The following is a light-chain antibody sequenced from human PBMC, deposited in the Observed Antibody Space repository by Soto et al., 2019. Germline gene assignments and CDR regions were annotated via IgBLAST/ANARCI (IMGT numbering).Light chain of an antibody. Sequence: QSVLTQSPSASASLGASVKLTCALSSGHSSYALAWHQQQPEKGPRALTKLNSDGSHTRGDGIPDRFSGSSSGAERYLTIASLQSEDEADYYCQTWGTGILVFGGGTKLTVL. CDR1: SGHSSYA. CDR3: QTWGTGILV. J-gene: IGLJ3*02. V-gene: IGLV4-69*01. CDR2: LNSDGSH.